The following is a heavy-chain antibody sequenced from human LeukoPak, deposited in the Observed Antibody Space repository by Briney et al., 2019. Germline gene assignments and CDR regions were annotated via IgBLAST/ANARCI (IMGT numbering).Heavy chain of an antibody. D-gene: IGHD6-13*01. Sequence: PGGSLRLSCAASEFTFNKYAMSWVRQAPGKGLEWVSSISGSGGTTYYADSVKGRFTISRDNSRNPLYLQMNSLRGEDTAVYYCAKGLRGSSSWHGELDPWGQGTLVTVSS. CDR1: EFTFNKYA. J-gene: IGHJ5*02. V-gene: IGHV3-23*01. CDR2: ISGSGGTT. CDR3: AKGLRGSSSWHGELDP.